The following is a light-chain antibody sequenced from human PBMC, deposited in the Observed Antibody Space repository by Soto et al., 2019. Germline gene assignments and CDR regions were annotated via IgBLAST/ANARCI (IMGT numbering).Light chain of an antibody. V-gene: IGKV3-15*01. CDR3: QQYNNWPPWT. CDR1: QSVSSK. J-gene: IGKJ1*01. CDR2: GAS. Sequence: IVITQSPAPLSVSPGERANPSFRARQSVSSKLAWYQQKPGQAPRLLIYGASTRATGIPARFSGSGSGTEFTLTISSLQSEDFAVYYCQQYNNWPPWTFGQGTKVEIK.